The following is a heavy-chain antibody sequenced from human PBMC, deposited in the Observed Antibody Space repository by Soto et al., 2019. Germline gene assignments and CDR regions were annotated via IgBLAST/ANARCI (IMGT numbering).Heavy chain of an antibody. CDR1: GFSLSNARMG. D-gene: IGHD6-13*01. J-gene: IGHJ6*02. CDR2: IFSNDEK. Sequence: QVTLKESGPVLVKPTETLTLTCTVSGFSLSNARMGVSWIRQPPGKALEWLAHIFSNDEKSYSTSLKSRLTISKDTSKSQVVLTMTNMDAVDTATYYCARIPRYSSSWYGMDVWGQGTTVTVSS. V-gene: IGHV2-26*01. CDR3: ARIPRYSSSWYGMDV.